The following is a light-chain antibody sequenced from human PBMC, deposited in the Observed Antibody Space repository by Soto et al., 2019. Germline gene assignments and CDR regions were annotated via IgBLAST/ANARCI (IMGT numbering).Light chain of an antibody. V-gene: IGLV2-23*01. CDR2: EGT. J-gene: IGLJ3*02. Sequence: QSALTQTASVSGSPGQSITISCTGTSSDVGSYNFVSWYQQHPGKAPKLMIYEGTKRPSGVSNRFSGSKSGNTASLTISGLQAEDEADYYCCSYAGSSTWVFGGGTQLTVL. CDR3: CSYAGSSTWV. CDR1: SSDVGSYNF.